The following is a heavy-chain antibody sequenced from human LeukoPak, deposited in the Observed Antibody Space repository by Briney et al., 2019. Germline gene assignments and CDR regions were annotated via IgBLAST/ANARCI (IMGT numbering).Heavy chain of an antibody. Sequence: SETLSLTCTVSGGSIRYYYWIWIRQPPGKGLVGIGYFYYSGSTNYNHTLNSQVTISVDTPKNQFSLKLSSVTAADTALYYWARRNLYYDILTEADAFDIWGQGTMVTVSS. J-gene: IGHJ3*02. CDR3: ARRNLYYDILTEADAFDI. CDR2: FYYSGST. D-gene: IGHD3-9*01. V-gene: IGHV4-59*08. CDR1: GGSIRYYY.